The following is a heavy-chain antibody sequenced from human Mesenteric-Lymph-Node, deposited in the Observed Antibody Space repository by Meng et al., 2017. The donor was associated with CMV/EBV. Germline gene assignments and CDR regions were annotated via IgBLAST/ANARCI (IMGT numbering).Heavy chain of an antibody. CDR3: AKNLVAYTYSPRGGFDP. CDR2: IRYDGVNK. D-gene: IGHD2-8*02. J-gene: IGHJ5*02. V-gene: IGHV3-30*02. Sequence: GGSLRLSCAASGFTFRSYDMHWVRQTPGKGLEWVAVIRYDGVNKFYGDSVKGRFTISRDNSNNTLYLQMNSLRAEDAALYYCAKNLVAYTYSPRGGFDPWGQGTLVTVSS. CDR1: GFTFRSYD.